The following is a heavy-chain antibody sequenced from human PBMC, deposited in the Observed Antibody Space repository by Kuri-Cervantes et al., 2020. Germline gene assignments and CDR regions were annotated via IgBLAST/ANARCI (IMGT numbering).Heavy chain of an antibody. CDR3: ARDARVRGVIITTSDY. D-gene: IGHD3-10*01. CDR1: GLTFSNSD. J-gene: IGHJ4*02. Sequence: LSLTCAASGLTFSNSDMNWVRQAPGKGLEWVAVISYDGSNKYYADSVKGRFTISRDNSKNTLYLQMNSLRAEDTAVYYCARDARVRGVIITTSDYWGQGTLVTVSS. V-gene: IGHV3-30-3*01. CDR2: ISYDGSNK.